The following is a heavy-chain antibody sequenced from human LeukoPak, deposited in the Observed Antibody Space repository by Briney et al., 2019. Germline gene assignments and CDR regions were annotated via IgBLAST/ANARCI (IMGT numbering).Heavy chain of an antibody. CDR2: IIPIFGTA. J-gene: IGHJ4*02. Sequence: VASVKVSRKASGGTFSSYAISWVRQAPGQGLEWMGGIIPIFGTANYAQKFQGRVTITTDESTSTAYMELSSLRSEDTAVYYCARTSGPGIAAAGTPVEYYFDYWGQGTLVTVSS. CDR3: ARTSGPGIAAAGTPVEYYFDY. CDR1: GGTFSSYA. D-gene: IGHD6-13*01. V-gene: IGHV1-69*05.